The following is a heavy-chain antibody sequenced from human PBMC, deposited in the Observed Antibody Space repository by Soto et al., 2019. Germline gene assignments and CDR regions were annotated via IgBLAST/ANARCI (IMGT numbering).Heavy chain of an antibody. J-gene: IGHJ6*01. CDR2: IIPIFGTA. V-gene: IGHV1-69*12. D-gene: IGHD1-20*01. CDR3: ARITGDQSYYYYYGMDV. Sequence: QVQLVQSGAEVKKPGSSVKVSCKASGGTFSSYAISWVRQAPGQGLEWMGGIIPIFGTANYAQKFQGRVTITADESTSTAYMEMSSLRSEDTAVYYRARITGDQSYYYYYGMDVWGQGTTVTVSS. CDR1: GGTFSSYA.